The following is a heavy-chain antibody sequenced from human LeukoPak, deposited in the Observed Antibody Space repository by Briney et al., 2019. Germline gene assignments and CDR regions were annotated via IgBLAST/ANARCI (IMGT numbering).Heavy chain of an antibody. V-gene: IGHV3-49*02. CDR3: TRAWFDP. CDR2: IRSKAYGRTT. J-gene: IGHJ5*02. Sequence: LDWLGFIRSKAYGRTTEYAASVKGTFTISRDDSKSIAYLQMTSLKTEDTAVYYCTRAWFDPWGQGTLVTVSS.